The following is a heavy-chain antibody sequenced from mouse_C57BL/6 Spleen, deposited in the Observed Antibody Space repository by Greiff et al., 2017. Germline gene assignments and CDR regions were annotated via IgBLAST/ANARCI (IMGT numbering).Heavy chain of an antibody. Sequence: QVQLQQPGAELVRPGSSVKLSCKASGYTFTSYWMHWVKQRPIQGLEWIGNIDPSDSETHYNQKFKDKATLTVDKSSSTAYMQLSSLTSEDSAVYYGARGHYGSSYAWFAYWGQGTLVTVSA. V-gene: IGHV1-52*01. D-gene: IGHD1-1*01. CDR2: IDPSDSET. J-gene: IGHJ3*01. CDR1: GYTFTSYW. CDR3: ARGHYGSSYAWFAY.